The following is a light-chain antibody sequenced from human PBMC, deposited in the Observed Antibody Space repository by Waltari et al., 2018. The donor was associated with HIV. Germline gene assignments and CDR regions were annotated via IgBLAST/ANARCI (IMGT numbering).Light chain of an antibody. V-gene: IGKV3-20*01. CDR1: QSVSSSY. Sequence: EIVLTQSPGTLSLSPGERAPLTCRASQSVSSSYLAWYQQKPGQAPRLLIYAASSRATGIPDRFSGSGSGKDFTLTISRLEPEDFAVYYCQQYGSSPYTFGQGTKLEIK. J-gene: IGKJ2*01. CDR2: AAS. CDR3: QQYGSSPYT.